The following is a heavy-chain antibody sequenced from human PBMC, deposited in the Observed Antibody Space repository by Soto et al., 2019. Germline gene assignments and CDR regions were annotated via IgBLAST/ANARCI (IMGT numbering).Heavy chain of an antibody. CDR3: TRTPEADCGARSCSNRFAP. D-gene: IGHD2-21*01. J-gene: IGHJ5*02. Sequence: EVQLVESGGGLVQPGGSLKLSCAASGFTFSDSAMHWVRQASGKGLEWVCRIKTKPNNYATAYGASVQGRFTISRADSKGTAYLEINSLKPEDTALYSCTRTPEADCGARSCSNRFAPWGQEILVTVSS. CDR1: GFTFSDSA. CDR2: IKTKPNNYAT. V-gene: IGHV3-73*01.